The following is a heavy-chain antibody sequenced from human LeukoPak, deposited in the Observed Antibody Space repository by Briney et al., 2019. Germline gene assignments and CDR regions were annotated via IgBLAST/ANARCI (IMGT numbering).Heavy chain of an antibody. Sequence: PSETLSLTCTVSGGSFNSYYWNWIRQPPGKGPEWIGYIYYTGSTNYNPSLKSRVTISLDTSKNKFSLKLSSVTVADTAVYYCARGGSRQISSSDFDYWGQGTLVTVSS. CDR2: IYYTGST. J-gene: IGHJ4*02. V-gene: IGHV4-59*01. D-gene: IGHD6-6*01. CDR3: ARGGSRQISSSDFDY. CDR1: GGSFNSYY.